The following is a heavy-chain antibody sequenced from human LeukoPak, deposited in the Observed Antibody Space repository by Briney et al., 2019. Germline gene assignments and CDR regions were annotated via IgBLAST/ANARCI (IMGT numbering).Heavy chain of an antibody. J-gene: IGHJ3*02. CDR2: ISYSSFYI. D-gene: IGHD2-2*01. CDR3: ARDLYCSTTRCTDAFDI. Sequence: TSGGSLRLSCAASGFTFSSYTMNWVRQAPGKGLEWVSSISYSSFYIYYADSVKGRFTISRDNAKNALYLQMSSLRAEDTAVYYCARDLYCSTTRCTDAFDIWGQGTKVTASS. V-gene: IGHV3-21*01. CDR1: GFTFSSYT.